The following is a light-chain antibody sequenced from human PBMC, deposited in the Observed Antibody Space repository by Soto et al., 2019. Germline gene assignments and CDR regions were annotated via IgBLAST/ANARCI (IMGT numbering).Light chain of an antibody. CDR1: QSISSW. J-gene: IGKJ1*01. V-gene: IGKV1-5*03. CDR3: QQDYSYSWT. Sequence: DIQMTQSPSTLSASVGDRVTITCRASQSISSWLAWYQQKPGKAPNLLIYKASSLESGVPSRFSGSGSGTAFSLTISSLQPDDFATYSCQQDYSYSWTFGQGTKVEIK. CDR2: KAS.